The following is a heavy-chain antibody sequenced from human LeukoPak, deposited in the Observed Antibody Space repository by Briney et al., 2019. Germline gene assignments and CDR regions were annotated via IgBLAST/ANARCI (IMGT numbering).Heavy chain of an antibody. J-gene: IGHJ3*02. CDR2: IWFDGSNK. D-gene: IGHD3-9*01. CDR1: GFTFSRYG. CDR3: ARAYYDILTGPADDAFDI. V-gene: IGHV3-33*01. Sequence: GGSLRLSCAASGFTFSRYGMHWVRQAPGKGLQWVAVIWFDGSNKYYADSVKGRFTISRDNSKNRLYLQMNSLRVEDTAVYYCARAYYDILTGPADDAFDIWGQGTMVTVSS.